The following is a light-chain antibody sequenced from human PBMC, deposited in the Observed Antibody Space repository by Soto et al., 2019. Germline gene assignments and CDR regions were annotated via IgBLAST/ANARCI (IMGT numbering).Light chain of an antibody. CDR1: QGISTY. J-gene: IGKJ5*01. Sequence: DIQMTQSPSSLSASVGDRVTITCRASQGISTYLNWYHQKPGKAPKLLIYAASSLQSGVPSRFSGSGSGTDFTLTISSLQPEDFATYYCQQLHDYPIIFGQGTRLEIK. CDR3: QQLHDYPII. CDR2: AAS. V-gene: IGKV1-39*01.